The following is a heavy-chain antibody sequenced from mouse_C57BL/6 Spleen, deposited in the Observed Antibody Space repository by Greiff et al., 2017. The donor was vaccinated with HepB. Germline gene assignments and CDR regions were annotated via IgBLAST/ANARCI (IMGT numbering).Heavy chain of an antibody. CDR3: ARDYYGGAMDY. D-gene: IGHD1-1*01. CDR2: SRNKANDYTT. CDR1: GFTFSDFY. J-gene: IGHJ4*01. Sequence: EVQRVESGGGLVQSGRSLRLSCATSGFTFSDFYMEWVRQAPGKGLEWIAASRNKANDYTTEYSASVKGRFIVSRDTSQSILYLQMNALRAEDTAIYYCARDYYGGAMDYWGQGTSVTVSS. V-gene: IGHV7-1*01.